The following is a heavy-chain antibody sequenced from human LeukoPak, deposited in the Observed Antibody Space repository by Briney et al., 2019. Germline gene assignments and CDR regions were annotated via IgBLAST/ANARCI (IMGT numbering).Heavy chain of an antibody. D-gene: IGHD5-24*01. V-gene: IGHV3-30-3*01. CDR3: ARDGYNEEDWFFDL. CDR2: ISYDGNNK. Sequence: GGSLRLSCTASGFTFSSYDMHWVRQAPGKGLEWVAVISYDGNNKYYADSVKGRFTISRDNSKKTLYLQMNSLRAEDTAVYYCARDGYNEEDWFFDLWGRGILVTVSS. J-gene: IGHJ2*01. CDR1: GFTFSSYD.